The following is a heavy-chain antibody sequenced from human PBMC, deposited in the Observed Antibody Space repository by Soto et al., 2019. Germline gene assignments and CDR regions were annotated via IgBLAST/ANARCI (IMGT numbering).Heavy chain of an antibody. CDR3: AKDRLWFGEFGGMDV. J-gene: IGHJ6*01. CDR1: GFTFSSYG. D-gene: IGHD3-10*01. V-gene: IGHV3-30*18. Sequence: QVQLVESGGGVVQPGRSLRLSCAASGFTFSSYGMHWVRQAPGKGLEWVAVISYDGSNKYYADSVKGRFTISRDNSKNTLYLQMNSLRSEDTAVYYGAKDRLWFGEFGGMDVWGQGTTVTVSS. CDR2: ISYDGSNK.